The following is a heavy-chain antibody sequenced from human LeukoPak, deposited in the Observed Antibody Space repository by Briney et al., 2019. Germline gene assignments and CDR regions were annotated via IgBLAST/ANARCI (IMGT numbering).Heavy chain of an antibody. Sequence: SETLSLTCAVYGGSFSGYHWSWIRQPPGKGLEWIGEINHSGSTNYNPSLKSRVTISVDTSKNQFSLKLSSVTAADTAVYYCAREREAYSNYGLSYYYYYMDVWGKGTTVTVSS. CDR1: GGSFSGYH. CDR3: AREREAYSNYGLSYYYYYMDV. J-gene: IGHJ6*03. D-gene: IGHD4-11*01. V-gene: IGHV4-34*01. CDR2: INHSGST.